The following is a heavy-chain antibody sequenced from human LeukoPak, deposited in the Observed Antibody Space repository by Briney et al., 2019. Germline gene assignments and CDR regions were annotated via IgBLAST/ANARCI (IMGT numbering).Heavy chain of an antibody. J-gene: IGHJ3*01. CDR3: ARESFDV. CDR1: GFIFSSYG. CDR2: ISKDGGIR. Sequence: GGPLRLSCAASGFIFSSYGMHWVRQAPGKGLEWVAVISKDGGIRSYADSVKGRFTISRDNSENTLYLQMNSLRPEDTTVYYCARESFDVWGQGTMVTVSS. V-gene: IGHV3-30*19.